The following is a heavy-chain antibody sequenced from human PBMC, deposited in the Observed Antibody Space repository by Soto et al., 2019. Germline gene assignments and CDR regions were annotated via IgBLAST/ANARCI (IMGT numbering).Heavy chain of an antibody. CDR1: GYTFTGYY. J-gene: IGHJ4*02. D-gene: IGHD3-22*01. Sequence: ASVKVSCKASGYTFTGYYIHWVRQAPGQGLEWMGWINPNSGGTNYAQKFQGRVTMTRDTSISTAYMELSRLRSDDTAVFYCARDIRMATMIYYFDYWGQGTLVTVSS. CDR3: ARDIRMATMIYYFDY. CDR2: INPNSGGT. V-gene: IGHV1-2*02.